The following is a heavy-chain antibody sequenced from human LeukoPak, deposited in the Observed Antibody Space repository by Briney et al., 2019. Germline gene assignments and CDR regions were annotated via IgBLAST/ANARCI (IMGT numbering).Heavy chain of an antibody. Sequence: GGSLRLSCAASGFAFSTFAMIWVRQPPGKGLEWVSSIFPSGGEIHYADSVRGRFTISRDNSKSILSLQMNSLIAEDTAIYYCATYRQVLLPFESWGQGTLVTVSS. CDR3: ATYRQVLLPFES. V-gene: IGHV3-23*01. J-gene: IGHJ4*02. CDR1: GFAFSTFA. D-gene: IGHD5-18*01. CDR2: IFPSGGEI.